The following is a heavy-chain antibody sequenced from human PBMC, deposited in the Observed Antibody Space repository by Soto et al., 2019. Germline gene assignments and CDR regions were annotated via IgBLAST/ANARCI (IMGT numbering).Heavy chain of an antibody. D-gene: IGHD5-12*01. CDR3: AYGGYVPYYYYYMDV. Sequence: SETLSLTCAVYGGSFSGYYWSWIRQPPGKGLEWIGEINHSGSTNYNPSLKSRVTISVDTSKNQFSLKLSSVTAADTAVYYCAYGGYVPYYYYYMDVWGKGTTVTVSS. CDR1: GGSFSGYY. J-gene: IGHJ6*03. CDR2: INHSGST. V-gene: IGHV4-34*01.